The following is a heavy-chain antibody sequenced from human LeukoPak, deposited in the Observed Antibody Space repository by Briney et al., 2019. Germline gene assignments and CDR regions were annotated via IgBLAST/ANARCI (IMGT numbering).Heavy chain of an antibody. J-gene: IGHJ4*02. CDR1: GYTFTGYY. V-gene: IGHV1-2*02. CDR2: INPNSGGT. CDR3: ARDLYVWGSYRLGY. D-gene: IGHD3-16*02. Sequence: GASVKVSCKASGYTFTGYYMHWVRQAPGQGLEWMGWINPNSGGTNYAQKFQGRVTMTRDTSISTAYMELSRLGSDDTAVYYCARDLYVWGSYRLGYWGQGTLVTVSS.